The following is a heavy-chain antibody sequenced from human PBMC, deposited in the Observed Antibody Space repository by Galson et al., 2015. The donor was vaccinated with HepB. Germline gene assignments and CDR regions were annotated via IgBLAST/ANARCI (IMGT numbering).Heavy chain of an antibody. CDR1: GFTFSSYG. CDR3: ARASGLIVVVPAAPTYLTDY. Sequence: SLRLSCAASGFTFSSYGMHWVRQAPGKGLEWVANIKQDGSEKYYVDSVKGRFTISRDNAKNSLYLQMNSLRAEDTAVYYCARASGLIVVVPAAPTYLTDYWGQGTLVTVSS. V-gene: IGHV3-7*01. J-gene: IGHJ4*02. CDR2: IKQDGSEK. D-gene: IGHD2-2*01.